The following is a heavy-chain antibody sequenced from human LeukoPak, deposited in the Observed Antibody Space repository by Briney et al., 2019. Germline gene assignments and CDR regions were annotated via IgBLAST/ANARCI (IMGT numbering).Heavy chain of an antibody. CDR2: FDPEDGET. CDR1: GYTLTELS. CDR3: ATDSVIAARRGFQH. V-gene: IGHV1-24*01. D-gene: IGHD6-6*01. J-gene: IGHJ1*01. Sequence: ASVKVSCKVSGYTLTELSMHWVRQAPGQGLEWMGGFDPEDGETIYAQKFQGRVTMTEDTSTDTAYMELSSLRSEDTAVYYCATDSVIAARRGFQHWGQGTLVTVSS.